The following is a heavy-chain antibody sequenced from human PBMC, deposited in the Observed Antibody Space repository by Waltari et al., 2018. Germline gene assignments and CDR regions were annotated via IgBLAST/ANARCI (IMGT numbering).Heavy chain of an antibody. CDR3: AKDRKWLVSVLDY. Sequence: EVQLVESGGGLVQPGGSLRLSCAASGFTFSSYAMSWVRQAPGKGLEWVSAISGSGGSTYYADAVKGRFTISRDNSKNTLNLQMNSLRAEDTAVYYCAKDRKWLVSVLDYWGQGTLVTVSS. CDR2: ISGSGGST. V-gene: IGHV3-23*04. J-gene: IGHJ4*02. CDR1: GFTFSSYA. D-gene: IGHD6-19*01.